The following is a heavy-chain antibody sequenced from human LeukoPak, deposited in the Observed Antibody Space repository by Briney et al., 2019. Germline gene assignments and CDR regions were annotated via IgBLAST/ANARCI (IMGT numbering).Heavy chain of an antibody. V-gene: IGHV1-69*04. D-gene: IGHD6-19*01. J-gene: IGHJ4*02. Sequence: ASVKVSCKASGGTFSSYAISWVRQAPGQGLEWMGRIIPILGIANYAQKFQGRVTITADKSTSTAYMELSSLRSEDTAVYYCARGSSSGWYGGAFDYWGQGTLVTVSS. CDR2: IIPILGIA. CDR3: ARGSSSGWYGGAFDY. CDR1: GGTFSSYA.